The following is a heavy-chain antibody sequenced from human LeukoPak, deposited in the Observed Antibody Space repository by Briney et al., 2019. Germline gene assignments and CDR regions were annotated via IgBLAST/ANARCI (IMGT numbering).Heavy chain of an antibody. CDR2: IYYSRST. J-gene: IGHJ4*02. D-gene: IGHD3-10*01. CDR3: VSYGSGSYYWAAFDY. CDR1: GGSISSSSYY. V-gene: IGHV4-39*01. Sequence: KPSETLSLTCTVSGGSISSSSYYWGWIRQPPGKGLEWIGSIYYSRSTHYNPSLKSRVTISVDTSKNQFSLKLSSVTAADTAVYYCVSYGSGSYYWAAFDYWGQGTLVTVSS.